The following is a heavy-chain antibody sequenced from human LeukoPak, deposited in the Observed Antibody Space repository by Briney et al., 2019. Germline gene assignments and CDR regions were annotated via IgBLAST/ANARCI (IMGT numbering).Heavy chain of an antibody. J-gene: IGHJ6*03. D-gene: IGHD6-13*01. Sequence: ASVKVSCKASGYTFTSYGISWVRQAPGQGLEWMGWISAYNGNTNYAQTLQGRVTMTTDKSTSTAYMELRSLRSDDTAVYYCARRRYSSSWYPTLNYYYYYMDVWGKGTTVTVSS. CDR2: ISAYNGNT. CDR1: GYTFTSYG. CDR3: ARRRYSSSWYPTLNYYYYYMDV. V-gene: IGHV1-18*01.